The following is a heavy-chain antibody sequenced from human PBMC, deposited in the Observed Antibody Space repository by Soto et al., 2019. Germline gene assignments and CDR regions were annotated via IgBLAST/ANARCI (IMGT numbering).Heavy chain of an antibody. CDR2: IIPIFGTA. CDR1: GGTFSSYG. V-gene: IGHV1-69*12. J-gene: IGHJ6*02. Sequence: QVQLVQSGAEVKEAGSSVKVSCKASGGTFSSYGISWVRQAPGQGLEWMGGIIPIFGTANYAQKFQGRVTISADESTNTAYMELSSLRSEDTAVYYCARDGISGMDVWGQGTTVTVSS. D-gene: IGHD2-15*01. CDR3: ARDGISGMDV.